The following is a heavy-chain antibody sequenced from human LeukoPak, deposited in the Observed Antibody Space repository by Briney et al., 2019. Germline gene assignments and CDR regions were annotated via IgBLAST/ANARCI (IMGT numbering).Heavy chain of an antibody. J-gene: IGHJ6*02. V-gene: IGHV3-7*01. CDR1: GFSFRNEW. Sequence: GGSLRLSCAASGFSFRNEWMSWVRQAPGKGLEWVANINQDGSEKHYVDSVKGRFTISRDNAKNSLYLQMDSLRAEDTSMYYCARKAHYAMDVWGQGTTVTVSS. CDR3: ARKAHYAMDV. CDR2: INQDGSEK.